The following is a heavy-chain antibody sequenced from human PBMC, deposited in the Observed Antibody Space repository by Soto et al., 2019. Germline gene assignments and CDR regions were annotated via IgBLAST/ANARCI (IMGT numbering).Heavy chain of an antibody. CDR2: INWNGGST. CDR3: ARDVSGLGGPEYFDY. J-gene: IGHJ4*02. V-gene: IGHV3-20*01. CDR1: GFTFGDYG. D-gene: IGHD7-27*01. Sequence: GGSLRLSCAASGFTFGDYGMSWVRQAPGKGLEWVSGINWNGGSTGYADSVKGRFTISRDNAKNSLYLQMNSLRAEDTALYDCARDVSGLGGPEYFDYWDQGTLVTVSS.